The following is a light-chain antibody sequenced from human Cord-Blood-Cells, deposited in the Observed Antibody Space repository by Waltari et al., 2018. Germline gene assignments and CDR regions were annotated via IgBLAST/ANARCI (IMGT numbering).Light chain of an antibody. CDR3: CSYAGSSTWV. CDR2: EGS. Sequence: QSALTQPAPVSGSPGQSLTISCTGTSSDVGSYNLVSWYQQPPGKAPKLMIYEGSKRPSGVSNRFSGSKSGNTASLTISGLQAEDEADYYCCSYAGSSTWVFGGGTKLTVL. J-gene: IGLJ3*02. V-gene: IGLV2-23*01. CDR1: SSDVGSYNL.